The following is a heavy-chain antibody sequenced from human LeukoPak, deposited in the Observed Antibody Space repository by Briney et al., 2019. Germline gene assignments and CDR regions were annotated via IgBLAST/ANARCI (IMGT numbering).Heavy chain of an antibody. V-gene: IGHV4-34*01. Sequence: SETLSLTCAVCGGSFSGYYWSWIRQPPGKGLEWIGEINHSGSTNYNPSLKSRVTISVDTSKNQFSLKLSSVTAADTAVYYCARVWAIAARPFDYWGQGTLVTVSS. CDR3: ARVWAIAARPFDY. CDR2: INHSGST. CDR1: GGSFSGYY. J-gene: IGHJ4*02. D-gene: IGHD6-6*01.